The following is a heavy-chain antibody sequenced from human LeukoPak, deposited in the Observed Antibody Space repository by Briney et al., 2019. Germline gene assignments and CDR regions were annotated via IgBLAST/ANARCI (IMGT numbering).Heavy chain of an antibody. CDR3: AATDGYIHRHPLYYLDY. CDR1: GGTFNNYA. D-gene: IGHD5-24*01. CDR2: VMPLFGTP. V-gene: IGHV1-69*05. Sequence: SVKVSCKASGGTFNNYAISWVRQAPGQGPEWMGGVMPLFGTPSYAQKFQGRVTVITDDSTNTAYMEVSSLRYDDTAIYYCAATDGYIHRHPLYYLDYWGQGTLVIVSS. J-gene: IGHJ4*02.